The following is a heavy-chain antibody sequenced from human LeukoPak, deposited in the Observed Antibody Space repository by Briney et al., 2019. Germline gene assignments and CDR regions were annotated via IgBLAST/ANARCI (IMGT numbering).Heavy chain of an antibody. CDR3: ARQSASGGDLDY. CDR2: MYYSGTT. V-gene: IGHV4-34*01. CDR1: GFTVSSND. J-gene: IGHJ4*02. D-gene: IGHD2-21*02. Sequence: GSLRLSCAVAGFTVSSNDMSWVRQAPGKGLEWIGGMYYSGTTYYNPSLKSRVTISLDTSKNQFSLKLSSVTAADMAVYYCARQSASGGDLDYWGQGTLVTVSS.